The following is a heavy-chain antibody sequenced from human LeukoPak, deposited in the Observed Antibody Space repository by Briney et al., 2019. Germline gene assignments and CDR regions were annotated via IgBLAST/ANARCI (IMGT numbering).Heavy chain of an antibody. J-gene: IGHJ5*02. CDR1: GYSIRNGYF. V-gene: IGHV4-38-2*02. CDR3: ARGRVVVPAAKGRWFDR. D-gene: IGHD2-2*01. Sequence: SETLSLTCTVSGYSIRNGYFWGWVRQSPGKGLEWIGNIHQSGSTSYNPSLQSRVTISVDTSKNQFSLKLSSVTAADTAVYYCARGRVVVPAAKGRWFDRWGQGTLVTVSS. CDR2: IHQSGST.